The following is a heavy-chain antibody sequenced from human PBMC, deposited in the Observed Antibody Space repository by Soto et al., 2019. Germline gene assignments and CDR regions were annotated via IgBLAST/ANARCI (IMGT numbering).Heavy chain of an antibody. CDR2: IWHDGSNK. J-gene: IGHJ6*02. D-gene: IGHD5-18*01. V-gene: IGHV3-33*01. Sequence: GGSLRLSCAASGYTFSSYGMHWVRQAPGKGLEWVAVIWHDGSNKYYADSVKGRFTISRDNSKNTLYLQMNSLRAEDTAVYYCARVEVGYSYGYKEDYYYYGMDVWGQGTTVTVSS. CDR1: GYTFSSYG. CDR3: ARVEVGYSYGYKEDYYYYGMDV.